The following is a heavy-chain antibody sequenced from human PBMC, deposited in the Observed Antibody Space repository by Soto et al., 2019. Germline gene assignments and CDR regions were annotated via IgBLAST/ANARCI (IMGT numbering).Heavy chain of an antibody. Sequence: SETLSLTCTVSGDSISSSRYYWGWVRQPPGKGLEWIGSIYYRGTTYYSPSLKSRVTISVDTSKNQFSLKLSYVTAADTAVYYCARHLHPPPGYCPRISCYHFEHWGQGARVIVSS. CDR1: GDSISSSRYY. CDR3: ARHLHPPPGYCPRISCYHFEH. J-gene: IGHJ4*02. V-gene: IGHV4-39*01. CDR2: IYYRGTT. D-gene: IGHD2-2*01.